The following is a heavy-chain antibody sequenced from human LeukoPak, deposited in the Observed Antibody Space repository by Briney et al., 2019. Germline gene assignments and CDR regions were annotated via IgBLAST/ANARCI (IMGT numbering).Heavy chain of an antibody. J-gene: IGHJ4*02. CDR1: GGSISSSSYY. D-gene: IGHD7-27*01. CDR2: IYYSGST. Sequence: SETLSLTCTVSGGSISSSSYYWGWIRQPPGKGLEWIGSIYYSGSTYYNPSLKSPVTISVDTSKNQFSLKLSSVTAADTAVYYCATVRSNWGWSGVYWGQGTLVTVSS. V-gene: IGHV4-39*01. CDR3: ATVRSNWGWSGVY.